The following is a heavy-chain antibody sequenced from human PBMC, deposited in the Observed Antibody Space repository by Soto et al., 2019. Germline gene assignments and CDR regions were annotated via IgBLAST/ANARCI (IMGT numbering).Heavy chain of an antibody. CDR1: GFNFKKFA. CDR3: ANADGQHWRIPHLDN. V-gene: IGHV3-23*01. D-gene: IGHD5-18*01. J-gene: IGHJ4*02. Sequence: EVQLLESGGGVVQPGGSLRISCVASGFNFKKFAMAWVRQAAGEGLEWVSGISCCGGSASYADSVKGRFSIARDDSKNTVYLQLTSLRVEDTAQDYCANADGQHWRIPHLDNWGQGTLVTVS. CDR2: ISCCGGSA.